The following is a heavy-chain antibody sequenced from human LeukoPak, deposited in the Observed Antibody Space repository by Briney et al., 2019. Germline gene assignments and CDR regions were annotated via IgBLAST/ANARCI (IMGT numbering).Heavy chain of an antibody. V-gene: IGHV5-51*01. CDR3: ARPSGALTGGGWSFDY. CDR1: GNSFTSYW. Sequence: GESLKISCKGSGNSFTSYWIGWVRQMPGKGLEWMGIIYPGDSDTRYSPSFQGQVTISADKSISTAYLQWSSLKASDTAMYYCARPSGALTGGGWSFDYWGQGTLVTVSS. D-gene: IGHD7-27*01. J-gene: IGHJ4*02. CDR2: IYPGDSDT.